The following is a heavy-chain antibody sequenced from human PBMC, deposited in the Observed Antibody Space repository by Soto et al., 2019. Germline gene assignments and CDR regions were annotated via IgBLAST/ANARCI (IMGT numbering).Heavy chain of an antibody. Sequence: QVQLQQWGAGLLKPSETLSLTCAVYGGSFSGYYWSWIRQPPGKGLEWIGEINHSGSTNYNPSLKRRVTISVDTSKNQFSLKLSSVTAADTAVYYCARGGGYCSGGSCYSYYYYYYMDVWGKGTTVTVSS. V-gene: IGHV4-34*01. J-gene: IGHJ6*03. D-gene: IGHD2-15*01. CDR1: GGSFSGYY. CDR3: ARGGGYCSGGSCYSYYYYYYMDV. CDR2: INHSGST.